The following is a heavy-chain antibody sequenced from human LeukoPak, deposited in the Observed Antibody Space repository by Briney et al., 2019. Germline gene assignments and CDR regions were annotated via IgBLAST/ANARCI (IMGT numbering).Heavy chain of an antibody. CDR1: GGSISSYY. Sequence: SETLSLTCTVSGGSISSYYWSWIRQPAGKGLERIGRIYTSGSTNYNPSLKSRVTMSVDTSKNQFSLKLSSVTAADTAVYYCARDVGSSWTGYFDYWGQGTLVTVSS. J-gene: IGHJ4*02. V-gene: IGHV4-4*07. CDR3: ARDVGSSWTGYFDY. D-gene: IGHD6-13*01. CDR2: IYTSGST.